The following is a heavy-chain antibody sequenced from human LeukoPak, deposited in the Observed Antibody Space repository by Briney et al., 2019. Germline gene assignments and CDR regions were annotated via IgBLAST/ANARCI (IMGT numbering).Heavy chain of an antibody. D-gene: IGHD4-17*01. V-gene: IGHV1-18*01. J-gene: IGHJ4*02. CDR2: ISAYNGNT. Sequence: ASVKVSCKASGYTFTSYGISWVRQAPGQGLEWMGWISAYNGNTNYAQKLQGRVTMTTDTSTSTANMELRSLRSDDTAVYSCARDVTTFDYWGQGTLVTVSS. CDR1: GYTFTSYG. CDR3: ARDVTTFDY.